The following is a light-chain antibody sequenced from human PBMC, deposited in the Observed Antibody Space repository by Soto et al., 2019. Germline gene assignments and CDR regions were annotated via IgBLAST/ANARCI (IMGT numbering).Light chain of an antibody. V-gene: IGLV3-9*01. CDR1: NIGSKN. CDR3: QVWDSSTARV. CDR2: RDS. J-gene: IGLJ3*02. Sequence: SYELTQPLSVSVALGQTARITCGGNNIGSKNVHWYQQKPGQAPVLVIYRDSSRPSGIPERFSGSNSGNTATLTISRAQAGDEADYYCQVWDSSTARVFGGGTQVPVL.